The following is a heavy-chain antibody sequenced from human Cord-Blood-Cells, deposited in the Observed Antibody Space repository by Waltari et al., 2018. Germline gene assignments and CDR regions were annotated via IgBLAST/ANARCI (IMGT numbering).Heavy chain of an antibody. V-gene: IGHV3-23*01. CDR3: AKDCEKLDVGWYFDL. D-gene: IGHD2-15*01. J-gene: IGHJ2*01. CDR2: ISGSGGST. Sequence: EVQLLESGGGLVQPGGSLRLSCAASGFTFSSYAMSWVRQAPGKGLEWVSAISGSGGSTYYADSVRGRFTIARDNAKSTLYLQMNSLRAEDTAVYYCAKDCEKLDVGWYFDLWGRGTLVTVSS. CDR1: GFTFSSYA.